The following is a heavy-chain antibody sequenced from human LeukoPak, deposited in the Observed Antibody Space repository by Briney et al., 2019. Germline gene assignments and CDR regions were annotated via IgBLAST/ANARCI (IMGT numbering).Heavy chain of an antibody. CDR1: GFTVSSNY. CDR3: AREQVVVGRGYYGMDV. CDR2: MYSGGST. V-gene: IGHV3-66*01. Sequence: GGSLRLSCAASGFTVSSNYMNWVRQAPGKGLEWVSVMYSGGSTFYGDSVKGRFTISRDNSMNTLYLQMNSLRVDDTAVYYCAREQVVVGRGYYGMDVWGQGTTVTVSS. J-gene: IGHJ6*02. D-gene: IGHD2-2*01.